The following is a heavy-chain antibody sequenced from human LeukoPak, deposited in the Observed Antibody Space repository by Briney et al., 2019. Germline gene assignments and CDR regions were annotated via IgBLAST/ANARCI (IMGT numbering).Heavy chain of an antibody. Sequence: GRSLRLSCAASGFTFSSYGMHWVRQAPGKGLEWVAVISYDGSNKYYADSVKGRFTISRDNSKNTLYLQMNSLRAEDTAVYYCAKHRQKVATKGPFDYWDQGTLVTVSS. CDR2: ISYDGSNK. CDR1: GFTFSSYG. V-gene: IGHV3-30*18. D-gene: IGHD5-12*01. J-gene: IGHJ4*02. CDR3: AKHRQKVATKGPFDY.